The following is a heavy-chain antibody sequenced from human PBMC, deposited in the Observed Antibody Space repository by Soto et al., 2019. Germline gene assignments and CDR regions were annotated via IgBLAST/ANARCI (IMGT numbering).Heavy chain of an antibody. J-gene: IGHJ4*02. CDR3: ARSSGSYYSRVDY. V-gene: IGHV3-48*03. Sequence: QTGGSLRLSCAASGFTFSSYEMNWVRQAPGKGLEWVSYISSSGSTIYYADSVKGRFTISRDNAKNSLYLQMNSLRAEDTAVYYCARSSGSYYSRVDYWGQGTLVTVSS. CDR1: GFTFSSYE. D-gene: IGHD1-26*01. CDR2: ISSSGSTI.